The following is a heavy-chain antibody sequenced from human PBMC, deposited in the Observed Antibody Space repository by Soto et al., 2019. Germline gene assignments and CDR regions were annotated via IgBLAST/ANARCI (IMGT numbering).Heavy chain of an antibody. J-gene: IGHJ4*02. CDR2: IKRDGSEK. Sequence: LRLSCTASGFMFGSYWMTWVRHVPGKGLQWVANIKRDGSEKYYVDFVKGRFTISRDNADNSVFLDMNNLRVDDTATYYCARVRATDYEIDYWGQGALVTVSS. V-gene: IGHV3-7*03. D-gene: IGHD4-17*01. CDR1: GFMFGSYW. CDR3: ARVRATDYEIDY.